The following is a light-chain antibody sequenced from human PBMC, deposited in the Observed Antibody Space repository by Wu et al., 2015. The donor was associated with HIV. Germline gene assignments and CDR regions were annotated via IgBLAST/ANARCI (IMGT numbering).Light chain of an antibody. CDR1: QCVSSTY. J-gene: IGKJ2*01. Sequence: EIVLTQSPGTLSLSPGERATLSCRASQCVSSTYLAWYQQKPGQAPRLLIYGVSSRATGVPDRFSGSGSGTDFTLTISRLEPEDFAVYYCQQYGSSPYTFGQGTKLEIK. CDR2: GVS. V-gene: IGKV3-20*01. CDR3: QQYGSSPYT.